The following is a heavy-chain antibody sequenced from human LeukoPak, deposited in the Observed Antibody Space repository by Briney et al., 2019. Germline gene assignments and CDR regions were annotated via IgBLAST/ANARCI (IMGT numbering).Heavy chain of an antibody. CDR1: GFTFSRFE. D-gene: IGHD6-19*01. V-gene: IGHV3-48*03. CDR3: ARRSGIAVAGAFDY. Sequence: GGSLRLSCVAAGFTFSRFEMNWVRQAPGKVLEWISHISTGTYIAYTDSVKGRFTISRDNAKNSLYLQMNSLRAEDTAVYYCARRSGIAVAGAFDYWGQGTLVTVSS. CDR2: ISTGTYI. J-gene: IGHJ4*02.